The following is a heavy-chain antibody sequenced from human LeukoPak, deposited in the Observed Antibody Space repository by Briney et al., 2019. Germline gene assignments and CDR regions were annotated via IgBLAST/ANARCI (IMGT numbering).Heavy chain of an antibody. Sequence: PGGSLRLSCAASGFTFSGSAMHWVRQASGKGLEWVGRIRSKANSYATAYAASVKGRFTISRDDSKNTAYLQMNSPKTEDTAVYYCTRLNAGTTSFFDYWGQGTLVTVSS. V-gene: IGHV3-73*01. CDR1: GFTFSGSA. CDR2: IRSKANSYAT. J-gene: IGHJ4*02. CDR3: TRLNAGTTSFFDY. D-gene: IGHD1-7*01.